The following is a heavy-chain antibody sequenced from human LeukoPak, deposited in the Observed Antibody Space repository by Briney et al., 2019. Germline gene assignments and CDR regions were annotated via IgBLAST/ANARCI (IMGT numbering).Heavy chain of an antibody. J-gene: IGHJ4*02. CDR2: ITPRDSDT. CDR3: ARLGGRGYSYGWSEY. V-gene: IGHV5-51*01. Sequence: GESLKISCKASGYSFSSHWIGWVRQRPGKGLEWMGIITPRDSDTTYSPSFQGQVTISADRSIRTAYLQWSSLKASDTAMYYCARLGGRGYSYGWSEYWGQGTLVTVSS. D-gene: IGHD5-18*01. CDR1: GYSFSSHW.